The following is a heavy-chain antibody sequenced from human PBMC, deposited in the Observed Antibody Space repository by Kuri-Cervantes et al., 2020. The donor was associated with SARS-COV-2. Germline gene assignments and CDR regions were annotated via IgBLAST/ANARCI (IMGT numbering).Heavy chain of an antibody. D-gene: IGHD4-17*01. CDR1: GFSLSNARMG. V-gene: IGHV2-26*01. J-gene: IGHJ4*02. Sequence: SGPTLVKPTQTLTLTCTVSGFSLSNARMGVSWIRQPPGKALEWFAHIFSNDAKSYSTSLKTRLTISKDTSKNQVVLTMTNMDPVDTATYYCAREFDYGDGLDYWGQGTLVTVSS. CDR3: AREFDYGDGLDY. CDR2: IFSNDAK.